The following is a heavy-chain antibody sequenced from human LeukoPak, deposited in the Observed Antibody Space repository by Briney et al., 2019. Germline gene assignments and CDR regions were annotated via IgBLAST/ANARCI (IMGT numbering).Heavy chain of an antibody. CDR1: GFTLSNYS. D-gene: IGHD4-11*01. J-gene: IGHJ6*03. Sequence: GGSLRLSCAVSGFTLSNYSMNWVRQAPGKGLEWISYISGSGFTIHYADSVKGRFTISRDNAKNSLYLQMNSLRADDTAVYYCVRGVPKTSYYYYYMDVWGKGTTVTVSS. V-gene: IGHV3-48*01. CDR2: ISGSGFTI. CDR3: VRGVPKTSYYYYYMDV.